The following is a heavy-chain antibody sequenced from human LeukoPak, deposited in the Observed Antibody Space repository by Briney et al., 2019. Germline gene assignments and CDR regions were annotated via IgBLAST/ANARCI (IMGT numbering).Heavy chain of an antibody. V-gene: IGHV3-23*01. CDR2: ISSSGGTQ. J-gene: IGHJ4*02. CDR3: AKDRNAWPTNFDS. CDR1: GLTFSTYA. D-gene: IGHD5-24*01. Sequence: GGSLTLSCAASGLTFSTYAVNWVRQARGKGVEGVSAISSSGGTQYYADSVKGRFSISRDNSKNTLYLQMNSLRAEATAIYYCAKDRNAWPTNFDSWGQGTLVTVSA.